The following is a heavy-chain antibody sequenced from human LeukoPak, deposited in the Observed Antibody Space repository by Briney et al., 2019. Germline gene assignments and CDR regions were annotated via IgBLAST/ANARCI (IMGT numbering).Heavy chain of an antibody. J-gene: IGHJ5*02. Sequence: PSETLSLTCAVYGGSFSGYYWSWIRQPPGKGLEWIGEINHSGSTNFNPSLKSRVTISVDTSKNQFSLKLSSVTAADTAVYYCARGAATVAGTVGSWFDPWGQGTLVTVSS. CDR3: ARGAATVAGTVGSWFDP. V-gene: IGHV4-34*01. CDR1: GGSFSGYY. D-gene: IGHD6-19*01. CDR2: INHSGST.